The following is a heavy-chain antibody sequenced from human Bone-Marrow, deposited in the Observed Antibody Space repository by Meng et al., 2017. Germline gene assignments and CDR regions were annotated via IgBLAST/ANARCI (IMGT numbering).Heavy chain of an antibody. CDR3: ARIKGAWRLEAFDL. CDR1: GGSISTNRYS. D-gene: IGHD1-1*01. V-gene: IGHV4-39*07. Sequence: SETLSLTCTVSGGSISTNRYSWAWIRQPPGKGLDWIGSINYTGSTYYNPSLKSRVTMSVDTSKNQFSLKMTSVTAADTAVYYCARIKGAWRLEAFDLWGQGTMVTVSS. CDR2: INYTGST. J-gene: IGHJ3*01.